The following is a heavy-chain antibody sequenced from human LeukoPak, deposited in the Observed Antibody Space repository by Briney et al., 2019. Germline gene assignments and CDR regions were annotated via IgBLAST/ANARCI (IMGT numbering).Heavy chain of an antibody. J-gene: IGHJ5*02. Sequence: SETLSLTCTVSGGSISSYYWSWIRQPPGKGLEWIGYIYYSGSTNYNPSLKSRVTISVDTSKNQFSLKLSSVTAADTAVYYCARGTSYYGSGSYYSVDPWGQGTLVTVSS. CDR1: GGSISSYY. D-gene: IGHD3-10*01. CDR3: ARGTSYYGSGSYYSVDP. V-gene: IGHV4-59*12. CDR2: IYYSGST.